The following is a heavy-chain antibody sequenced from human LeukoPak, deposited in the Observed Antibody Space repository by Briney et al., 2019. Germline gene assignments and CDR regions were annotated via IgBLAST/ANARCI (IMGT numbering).Heavy chain of an antibody. D-gene: IGHD2-15*01. CDR1: GGTFSSYT. J-gene: IGHJ4*02. CDR3: ARVEYCSGGSCLDY. Sequence: SVKVSCKASGGTFSSYTISWVRQAPGQGLEWMGRIIPILGMANYAQKFQGRVTITADKSTSTAYMELSSLRSEDTAVYYCARVEYCSGGSCLDYWGQGTLVTVSS. CDR2: IIPILGMA. V-gene: IGHV1-69*02.